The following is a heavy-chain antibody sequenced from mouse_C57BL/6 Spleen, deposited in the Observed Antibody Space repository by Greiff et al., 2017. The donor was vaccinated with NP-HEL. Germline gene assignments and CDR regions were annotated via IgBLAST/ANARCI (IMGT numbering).Heavy chain of an antibody. CDR3: ARWGSNYPYYFDY. J-gene: IGHJ2*01. CDR1: GYAFSSYW. CDR2: IYPGAGDT. V-gene: IGHV1-80*01. D-gene: IGHD2-5*01. Sequence: QVQLKESGAELVKPGASVKISCKASGYAFSSYWMNWVKQRPGKGLEWIGQIYPGAGDTNYNGKFKGKATLTADKSSSTAYMQLSSLTSEDSAVYFCARWGSNYPYYFDYWGQGTTLTVSS.